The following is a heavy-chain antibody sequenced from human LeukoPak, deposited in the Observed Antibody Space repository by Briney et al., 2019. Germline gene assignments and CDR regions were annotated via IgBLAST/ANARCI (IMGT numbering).Heavy chain of an antibody. J-gene: IGHJ4*02. CDR1: GFTFSDYY. CDR3: ARDSITMVRGVIFSANYFDY. V-gene: IGHV3-11*01. D-gene: IGHD3-10*01. CDR2: ISRSCNTI. Sequence: PGGSLTLSCTASGFTFSDYYMSGIPQAPGKGREGVSYISRSCNTIYYAHSGKTRFTIPTDKANDSPYTEKNNPRAEDTAVYYCARDSITMVRGVIFSANYFDYWGQGTLVTVSS.